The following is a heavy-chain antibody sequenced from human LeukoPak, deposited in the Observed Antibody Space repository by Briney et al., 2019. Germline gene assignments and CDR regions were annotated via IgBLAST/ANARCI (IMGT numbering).Heavy chain of an antibody. CDR2: ISGSAAST. D-gene: IGHD1-26*01. J-gene: IGHJ6*02. Sequence: GGSLRLSCAASGFTFSSYAMSWVRQAPGKGLEWVSAISGSAASTYSADSVKGRFTLSRDISKNTLYLQMNSLRAEDTAVYYCAKSLGRGSPGMDVWGQGTTVTVTS. CDR3: AKSLGRGSPGMDV. V-gene: IGHV3-23*01. CDR1: GFTFSSYA.